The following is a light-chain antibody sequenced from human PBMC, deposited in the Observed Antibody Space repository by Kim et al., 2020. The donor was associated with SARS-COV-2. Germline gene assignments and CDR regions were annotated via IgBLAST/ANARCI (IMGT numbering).Light chain of an antibody. Sequence: SASVGDRVTITCRTTQSISSHLNWYQQKPGRAPKLLISAASTLQGGVPSRFSGSGSETDFTLTISSLQPEDFATYFCQQSYIPPFTFGPGTKVDIK. J-gene: IGKJ3*01. CDR2: AAS. CDR3: QQSYIPPFT. CDR1: QSISSH. V-gene: IGKV1-39*01.